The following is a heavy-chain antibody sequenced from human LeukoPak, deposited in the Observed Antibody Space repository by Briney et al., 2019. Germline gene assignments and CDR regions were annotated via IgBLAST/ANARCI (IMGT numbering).Heavy chain of an antibody. D-gene: IGHD4-23*01. CDR1: GFTFSSYA. V-gene: IGHV3-21*05. J-gene: IGHJ4*02. CDR2: ISTGTYI. Sequence: GGSLRLSCAASGFTFSSYAMSWVRQAPGKGLEWISHISTGTYIAYTDSVKGRFTISRDNAKNSLFLQMNSLRAEDTAVYYCTREQDREASATVVGDYWGQGTLVTVSS. CDR3: TREQDREASATVVGDY.